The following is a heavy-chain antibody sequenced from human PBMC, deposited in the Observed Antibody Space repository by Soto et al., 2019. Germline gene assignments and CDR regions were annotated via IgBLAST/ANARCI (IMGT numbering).Heavy chain of an antibody. CDR2: ISGSGGST. Sequence: AGGSLRLSCAASGFTFSSYAMSWVRQAPGKGLEWVSAISGSGGSTYYADSVKGRFTISRDNAKNSLYLQMNSLRAEDTAVYYCAREGGIAAAGTFYGMDVWGQGTTVTVSS. D-gene: IGHD6-13*01. CDR1: GFTFSSYA. V-gene: IGHV3-23*01. CDR3: AREGGIAAAGTFYGMDV. J-gene: IGHJ6*02.